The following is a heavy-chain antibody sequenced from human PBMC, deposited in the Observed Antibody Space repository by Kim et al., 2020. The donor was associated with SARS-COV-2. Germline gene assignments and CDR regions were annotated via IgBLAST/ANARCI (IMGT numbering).Heavy chain of an antibody. Sequence: GGSLRLSCAASGFTFSSYGMHWVRQAPGMGLEWLAVIVNDGSRESHADSVKGRFTISRDNSKNTLYLQMNSLRAEDTALYYCVRDTATLDNGFDYWGQGILVIVSS. J-gene: IGHJ4*02. CDR2: IVNDGSRE. CDR1: GFTFSSYG. V-gene: IGHV3-33*01. CDR3: VRDTATLDNGFDY. D-gene: IGHD1-1*01.